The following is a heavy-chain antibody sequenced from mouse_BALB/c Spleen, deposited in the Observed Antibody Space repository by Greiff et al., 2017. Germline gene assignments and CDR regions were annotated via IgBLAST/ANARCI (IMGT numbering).Heavy chain of an antibody. CDR3: ARDYAYWYFDV. Sequence: EVQLVESGPELVKPGASVKIPCKASGYTFTDYNMDWVKQSHGKSLEWIGDINPNNGGTIYNQKFKGKATLTVDKSSSTAYMELRSLTSEDTAVYYCARDYAYWYFDVWGAGTTVTVSS. V-gene: IGHV1-18*01. J-gene: IGHJ1*01. D-gene: IGHD2-4*01. CDR2: INPNNGGT. CDR1: GYTFTDYN.